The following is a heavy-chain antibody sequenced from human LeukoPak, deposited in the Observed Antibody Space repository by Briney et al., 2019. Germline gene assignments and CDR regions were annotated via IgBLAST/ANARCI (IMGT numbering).Heavy chain of an antibody. CDR1: GFTFSSYA. J-gene: IGHJ4*02. V-gene: IGHV3-23*01. Sequence: PGGSLRLSCAASGFTFSSYAMNWVRQAPGKGLKWVSRISGSGSSSYYADSVKGRFTISRDSSKNTLYLQMNSLRAEDTAVYYCAKEKYYYDSSGSKFIDYWGQGTLVTVSS. D-gene: IGHD3-22*01. CDR2: ISGSGSSS. CDR3: AKEKYYYDSSGSKFIDY.